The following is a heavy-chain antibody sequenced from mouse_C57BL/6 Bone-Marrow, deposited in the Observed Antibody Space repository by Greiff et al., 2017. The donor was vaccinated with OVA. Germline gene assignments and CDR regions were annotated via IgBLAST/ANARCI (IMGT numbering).Heavy chain of an antibody. D-gene: IGHD1-1*01. CDR3: ANNPRRYYYAMDY. CDR1: GFSLTSYG. Sequence: QVHVKQSGPGLVQPSQSLSITCTVSGFSLTSYGVHWVRQSPGKGLEWLGVIWRGGSTDYNAAFMSRLSITKDNSKSQVFFKMNSLQADDTAIYXCANNPRRYYYAMDYWGQGTSVTVSA. J-gene: IGHJ4*01. V-gene: IGHV2-5*01. CDR2: IWRGGST.